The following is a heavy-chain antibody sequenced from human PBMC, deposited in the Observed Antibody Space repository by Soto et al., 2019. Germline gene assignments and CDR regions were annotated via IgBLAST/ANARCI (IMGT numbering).Heavy chain of an antibody. V-gene: IGHV4-34*01. CDR3: ARGHCSGGSCYSKMGDY. J-gene: IGHJ4*02. CDR2: INHSGST. D-gene: IGHD2-15*01. CDR1: GGSFSGYY. Sequence: SETLSLTCAVYGGSFSGYYWSWIRQPPGKGLEWIGEINHSGSTNYNPSLKSRVTISVDTSKNQFSLKLSSVTAADTAVYYCARGHCSGGSCYSKMGDYWGQGTLVTVSS.